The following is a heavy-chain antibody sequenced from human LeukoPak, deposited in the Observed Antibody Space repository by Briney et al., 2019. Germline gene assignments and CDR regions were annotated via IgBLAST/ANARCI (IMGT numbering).Heavy chain of an antibody. Sequence: GGSLRLSCAASGFSFSSYGMHWVRQAPGKGLEWVAVISYDGSNKYYADSVKGRFTISRDNSKNTLYLQMNSLRAEDTAVYYCAKDRSAVAPTETDYWGQGTLVTVSS. CDR1: GFSFSSYG. D-gene: IGHD6-19*01. J-gene: IGHJ4*02. CDR3: AKDRSAVAPTETDY. V-gene: IGHV3-30*18. CDR2: ISYDGSNK.